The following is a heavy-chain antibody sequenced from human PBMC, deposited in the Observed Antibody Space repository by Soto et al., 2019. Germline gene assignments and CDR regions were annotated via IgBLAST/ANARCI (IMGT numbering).Heavy chain of an antibody. CDR3: ARDRGALGP. CDR2: TNEDGREK. D-gene: IGHD3-16*01. J-gene: IGHJ5*02. Sequence: GGSLRLSCAASGFTFTGYWMSWVRQAPGKGLEWVANTNEDGREKFYVDSVKGRFTISRDNAKNSLYLQMNSLRAEDTAVYYCARDRGALGPWGQGTLVTVPQ. V-gene: IGHV3-7*01. CDR1: GFTFTGYW.